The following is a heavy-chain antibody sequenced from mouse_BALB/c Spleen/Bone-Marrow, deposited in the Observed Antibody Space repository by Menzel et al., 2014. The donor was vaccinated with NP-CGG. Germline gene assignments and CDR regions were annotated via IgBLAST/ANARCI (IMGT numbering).Heavy chain of an antibody. V-gene: IGHV1S81*02. CDR2: INPSNGGT. CDR1: GYTFTSYY. Sequence: VKLMESGAELVKPGASVKLSCKASGYTFTSYYVYWVKQRPGQGLEWFGEINPSNGGTNFNEKFKNKATLTVDKSSSTAYMQLSSLTSEDSAVYYCSRGRRDALDYWGQGTSVTVSS. CDR3: SRGRRDALDY. J-gene: IGHJ4*01.